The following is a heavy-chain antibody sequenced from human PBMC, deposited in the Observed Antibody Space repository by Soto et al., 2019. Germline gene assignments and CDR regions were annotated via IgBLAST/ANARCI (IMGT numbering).Heavy chain of an antibody. V-gene: IGHV3-13*01. J-gene: IGHJ6*03. D-gene: IGHD3-10*01. Sequence: GGSLRLSCAASGFTFSSYDMHWVRQATGKGLEWVSAIGTAGDTYYPGSVKGRFTISRENAKNSLYLQMNSLRAGDTAVYYCARVGYYYGSGSPNSDYYYYMDVWGKGTTVTVS. CDR1: GFTFSSYD. CDR3: ARVGYYYGSGSPNSDYYYYMDV. CDR2: IGTAGDT.